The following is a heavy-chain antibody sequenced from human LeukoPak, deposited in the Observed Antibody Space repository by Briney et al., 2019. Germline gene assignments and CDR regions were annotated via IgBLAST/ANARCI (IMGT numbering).Heavy chain of an antibody. CDR2: IYSGGST. CDR1: GFTVSSNY. V-gene: IGHV3-66*02. CDR3: ARVPVDSSSWAFDY. Sequence: GGSLRLSCAASGFTVSSNYMSWVRQAPGKGLEWVSVIYSGGSTYYADSVKGRFTISRDNSKNTLYLQMNSLRAEDTAVYYCARVPVDSSSWAFDYWDQGTLVTVSS. D-gene: IGHD6-13*01. J-gene: IGHJ4*02.